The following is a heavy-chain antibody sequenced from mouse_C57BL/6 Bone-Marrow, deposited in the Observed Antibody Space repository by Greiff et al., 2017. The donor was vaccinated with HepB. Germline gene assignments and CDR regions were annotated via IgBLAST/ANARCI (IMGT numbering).Heavy chain of an antibody. V-gene: IGHV5-9-1*02. J-gene: IGHJ3*01. Sequence: EVQRVESGEGLVKPGGSLKLSCAASGFTFSSYALSWVRQTPEKRLEWVAYISSGGDYIYYADTVKGRFTISRDNARNTLYLQISSLKSEDTAMYYCTREDWDEAYWGQGTLVTVSA. D-gene: IGHD4-1*01. CDR1: GFTFSSYA. CDR2: ISSGGDYI. CDR3: TREDWDEAY.